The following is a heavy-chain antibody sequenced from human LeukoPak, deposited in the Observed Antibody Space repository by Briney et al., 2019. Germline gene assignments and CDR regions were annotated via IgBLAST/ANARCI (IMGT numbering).Heavy chain of an antibody. CDR2: FDPEDGET. J-gene: IGHJ3*02. V-gene: IGHV1-24*01. D-gene: IGHD1-26*01. CDR1: GYTLTELS. CDR3: ATDQTGATDAFDI. Sequence: ASVKVSCKVSGYTLTELSMHWVRQAPGKGLEWMGGFDPEDGETIYAQKFQGRVTVTEDTSTDTAYMELSSLRSEDTAVYYCATDQTGATDAFDIWGQGTMVTVSS.